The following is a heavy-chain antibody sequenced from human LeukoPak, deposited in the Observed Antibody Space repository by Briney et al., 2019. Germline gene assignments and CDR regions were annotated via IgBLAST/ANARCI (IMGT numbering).Heavy chain of an antibody. J-gene: IGHJ5*02. CDR2: ISAYNGNT. CDR3: ARVFTGSYYLGWFDP. D-gene: IGHD1-26*01. Sequence: ASVKVSCKASGYTFTSYYMHWVRQAPGQGREWRGWISAYNGNTNYAQKLQGRVTMTTDTSTSTAYMELRSLRSDDTAVYYCARVFTGSYYLGWFDPWGQGTLVTVSS. V-gene: IGHV1-18*04. CDR1: GYTFTSYY.